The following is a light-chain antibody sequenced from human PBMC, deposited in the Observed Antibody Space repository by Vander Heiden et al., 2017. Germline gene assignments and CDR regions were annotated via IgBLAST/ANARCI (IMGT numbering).Light chain of an antibody. CDR2: DAT. V-gene: IGKV1-33*01. Sequence: DIQMTQSPSSLSASVGDRVTITCQASQGMSNYLNWYQQKPGKAPKLLIYDATNLETGVPSRFSGSGSGTDFTFTISSLHPEDIATYYCQQYDNLPYTFGQGTKLEIK. CDR3: QQYDNLPYT. J-gene: IGKJ2*01. CDR1: QGMSNY.